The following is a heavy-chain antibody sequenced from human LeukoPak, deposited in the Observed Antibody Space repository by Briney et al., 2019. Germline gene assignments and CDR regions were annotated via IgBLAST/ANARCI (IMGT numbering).Heavy chain of an antibody. J-gene: IGHJ5*02. CDR2: INPNSGGT. CDR1: VNTFTAYY. D-gene: IGHD4-17*01. V-gene: IGHV1-2*02. CDR3: ARGADYGDYHNWFDP. Sequence: ASVKVSCKASVNTFTAYYMHGMRQAPGQGREWMGWINPNSGGTNYAQKFQGRVTMTRDTSISTAYMELSRLRSDDTAVYYCARGADYGDYHNWFDPWGQGTLVTVSS.